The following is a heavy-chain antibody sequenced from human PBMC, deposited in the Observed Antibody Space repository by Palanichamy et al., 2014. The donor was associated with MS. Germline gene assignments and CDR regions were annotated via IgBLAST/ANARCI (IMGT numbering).Heavy chain of an antibody. Sequence: GGPLRLSCAASGFTFSSYSMNWVRQAPGKGLEWVSYITSSSSAIYYADSVKGRFTISRDNAKNSLYLQMNSLRDEDTAVYYCARDVIVGPTINAFDIWGQGTMVTVSA. CDR2: ITSSSSAI. J-gene: IGHJ3*02. CDR3: ARDVIVGPTINAFDI. V-gene: IGHV3-48*02. D-gene: IGHD1-26*01. CDR1: GFTFSSYS.